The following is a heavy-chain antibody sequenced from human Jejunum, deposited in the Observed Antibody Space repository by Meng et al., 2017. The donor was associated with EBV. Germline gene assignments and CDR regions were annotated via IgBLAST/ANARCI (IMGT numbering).Heavy chain of an antibody. CDR1: GGSVNSGNVY. CDR3: AGLRYSGYDRAFDY. V-gene: IGHV4-61*01. Sequence: GPGLVTPSEPLSPPCICSGGSVNSGNVYWSWIRQPPGKGLEWIGYIYYSGSTNYIPSLKSRVTISLDTSKNQFSLKLSSVTAADTAVYYCAGLRYSGYDRAFDYWGQGALVTVSS. D-gene: IGHD5-12*01. CDR2: IYYSGST. J-gene: IGHJ4*02.